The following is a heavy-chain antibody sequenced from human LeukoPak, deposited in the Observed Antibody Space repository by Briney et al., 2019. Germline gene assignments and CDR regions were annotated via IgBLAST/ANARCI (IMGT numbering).Heavy chain of an antibody. Sequence: SVQVSCQASGGTFSSYAISWVRQAPGQGLEWMGGIIPIFGTANYAQKFQGRVTITADESTSTAYMELSSLRSEDTAVYYCARDRGDGYNPAGASDIWGQGTMVTVSS. J-gene: IGHJ3*02. CDR3: ARDRGDGYNPAGASDI. CDR1: GGTFSSYA. V-gene: IGHV1-69*13. CDR2: IIPIFGTA. D-gene: IGHD5-24*01.